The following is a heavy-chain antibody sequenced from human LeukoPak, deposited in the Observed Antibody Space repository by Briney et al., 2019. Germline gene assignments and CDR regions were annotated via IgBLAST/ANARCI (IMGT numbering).Heavy chain of an antibody. D-gene: IGHD4-17*01. CDR3: ARVGNGALLY. CDR1: GYILSSYS. J-gene: IGHJ4*02. CDR2: ISSSSSYI. V-gene: IGHV3-21*01. Sequence: KPGVSLRLSCAASGYILSSYSMLWAPQAPGRGLEWVSSISSSSSYIYYADSVKGRFTISRDNAKNSLYLQMNSLRAEDTAVYYCARVGNGALLYWGQGTLVTVSS.